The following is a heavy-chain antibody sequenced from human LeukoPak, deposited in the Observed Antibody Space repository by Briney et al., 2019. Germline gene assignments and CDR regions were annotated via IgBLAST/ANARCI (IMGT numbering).Heavy chain of an antibody. Sequence: GGSLRLSCAASGFTFTNAWMSWVRQAPGKGLEWVGRIKSKIDGGTTDYAVPVKGRFTISRDNAKNSLYLQMNSLRDEDTAVYYCVREWFGESLWGQGTLVTVSS. V-gene: IGHV3-15*01. CDR3: VREWFGESL. CDR1: GFTFTNAW. J-gene: IGHJ4*02. D-gene: IGHD3-10*01. CDR2: IKSKIDGGTT.